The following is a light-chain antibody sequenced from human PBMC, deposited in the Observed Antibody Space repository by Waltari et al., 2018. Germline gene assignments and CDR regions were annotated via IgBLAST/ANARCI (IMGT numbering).Light chain of an antibody. J-gene: IGKJ3*01. CDR2: WAS. CDR1: QSVLYSSNNKNY. CDR3: QQYYSAPLT. Sequence: DIVMTQSPDSLAVSLGERATINCKSSQSVLYSSNNKNYLAWYQQKPGQPPKMLICWASTRESGVPARFSGSGSGTDFTLTISSLQTEDVAVYYCQQYYSAPLTFGPGTKVEIK. V-gene: IGKV4-1*01.